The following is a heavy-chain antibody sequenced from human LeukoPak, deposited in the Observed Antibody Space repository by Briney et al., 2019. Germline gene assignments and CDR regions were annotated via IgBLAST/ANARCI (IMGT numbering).Heavy chain of an antibody. D-gene: IGHD2-15*01. J-gene: IGHJ4*02. Sequence: GGSLRLSCVASGFTFSSFEMNWVRQAPGKGLEWVSYISSSGTTIYYADSVKGRFTVSRDNAKNSLYLQMNSLRAEDTAVYCCARVSLLALWYWGQGTMVTVSS. CDR1: GFTFSSFE. CDR3: ARVSLLALWY. V-gene: IGHV3-48*03. CDR2: ISSSGTTI.